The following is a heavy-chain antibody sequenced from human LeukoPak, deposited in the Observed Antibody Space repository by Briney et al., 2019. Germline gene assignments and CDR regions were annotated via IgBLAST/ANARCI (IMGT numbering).Heavy chain of an antibody. V-gene: IGHV1-58*02. CDR2: IVVGSGNT. CDR1: GFTFTSSA. D-gene: IGHD2-15*01. Sequence: GTSVKVSCKASGFTFTSSAMQWVRQARGQRLERIGWIVVGSGNTNYAQKFQERVTITRDMSTSTAYMELSSLRSEDTAVYYCAADGVVAHHNWFDPWGQGTQVTVSS. J-gene: IGHJ5*02. CDR3: AADGVVAHHNWFDP.